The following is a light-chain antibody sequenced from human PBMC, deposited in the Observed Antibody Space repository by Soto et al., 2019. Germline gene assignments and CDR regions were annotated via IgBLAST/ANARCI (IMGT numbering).Light chain of an antibody. J-gene: IGLJ1*01. CDR2: EAS. CDR3: CSYAGDKTYV. V-gene: IGLV2-23*01. CDR1: SSDVRTYNL. Sequence: QSVLTQPASVSGSPGQSITISCTVTSSDVRTYNLVSWYQQHPGKVPKLIIYEASKRPSGVSNRFSGSQPGNTASLTVSGLQAEDEADYYCCSYAGDKTYVFGSGTKVTVL.